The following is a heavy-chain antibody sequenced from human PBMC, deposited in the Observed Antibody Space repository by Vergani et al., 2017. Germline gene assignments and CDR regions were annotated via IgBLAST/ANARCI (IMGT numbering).Heavy chain of an antibody. Sequence: VQLVESGGGVVQPGGPLRLSCAASGFTFSDYYMSWIRQAPGKGLEWVSYISSSGSTIYYADSVKGRFTISRDNAKNSLYLQMNSLRAEYTAVYYCASGTMVRGVIITWFPFDYWGQGTLVTVSS. D-gene: IGHD3-10*01. CDR2: ISSSGSTI. J-gene: IGHJ4*02. CDR1: GFTFSDYY. CDR3: ASGTMVRGVIITWFPFDY. V-gene: IGHV3-11*04.